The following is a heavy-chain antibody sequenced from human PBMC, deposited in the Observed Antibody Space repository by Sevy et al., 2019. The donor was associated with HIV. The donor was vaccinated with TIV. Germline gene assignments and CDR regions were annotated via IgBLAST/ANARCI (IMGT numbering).Heavy chain of an antibody. D-gene: IGHD2-2*01. J-gene: IGHJ4*02. CDR1: GFTFSSYS. V-gene: IGHV3-21*01. Sequence: GGSLRLSCAASGFTFSSYSMNWVRQAPGKGLEWVSSISSSSSYIYYADSVKGRFTISRDNAKNSLYLQMNSLRAEDTAVYYCVRDVGGQEDIVVVPAAYNYWGQGTLVTVSS. CDR2: ISSSSSYI. CDR3: VRDVGGQEDIVVVPAAYNY.